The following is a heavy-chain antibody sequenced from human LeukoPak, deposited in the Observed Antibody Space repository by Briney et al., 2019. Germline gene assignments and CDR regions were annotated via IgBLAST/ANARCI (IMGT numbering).Heavy chain of an antibody. CDR1: GFTFSSYA. D-gene: IGHD3-10*02. CDR3: ARVTWNYVPFDY. Sequence: GGSLRLSCAASGFTFSSYAMAWVRQAPGKGLEWVSGISDRGGTTYYTDSVEGRFTISRDNSKNTLYLQMNSLGAEDTAVYYCARVTWNYVPFDYWGQGTLVTVSS. J-gene: IGHJ4*02. V-gene: IGHV3-23*01. CDR2: ISDRGGTT.